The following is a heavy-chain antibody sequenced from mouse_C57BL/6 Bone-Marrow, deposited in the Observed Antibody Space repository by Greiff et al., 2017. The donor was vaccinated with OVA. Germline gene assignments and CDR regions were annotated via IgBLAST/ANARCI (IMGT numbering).Heavy chain of an antibody. CDR3: ARGGYGSSYWFAY. D-gene: IGHD1-1*01. V-gene: IGHV5-4*01. CDR2: ISDGGSYT. J-gene: IGHJ3*01. CDR1: GFTFSSYA. Sequence: EVQGVESGGGLVKPGGSLKLSCAASGFTFSSYAMSWVRQTPEKRLEWVATISDGGSYTYYPDNVKGRFTISRDNAKNNLYLQMSHLKSEDTAMYYCARGGYGSSYWFAYWGQGTLVTVSA.